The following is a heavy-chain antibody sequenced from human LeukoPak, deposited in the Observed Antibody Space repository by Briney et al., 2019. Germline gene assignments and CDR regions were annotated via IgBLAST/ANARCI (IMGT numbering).Heavy chain of an antibody. CDR1: GYTFTSYY. D-gene: IGHD1-26*01. V-gene: IGHV1-46*03. Sequence: ASVKVSCKASGYTFTSYYMHWVRQAPGQGLEWMGIINPSGGSTSNAQKFQGRVTMTRDTSTSTVYMELSSLQTEDTAVYYCTTSGSSYVMQSELFDYWGQGTLVTVSS. J-gene: IGHJ4*02. CDR2: INPSGGST. CDR3: TTSGSSYVMQSELFDY.